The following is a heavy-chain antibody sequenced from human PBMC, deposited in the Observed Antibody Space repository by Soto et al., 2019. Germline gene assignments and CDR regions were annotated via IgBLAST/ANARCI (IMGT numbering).Heavy chain of an antibody. D-gene: IGHD3-16*01. Sequence: SETLSLTCTVSGGSISSSSYYWGWIRQPPGKGLEWIGSIYYSGSTYYNPSLKSRVTISVDTSKNQFSLKLISVTAADTAVYYCASLYGDFDYWGQGTLVTVSS. CDR3: ASLYGDFDY. J-gene: IGHJ4*02. V-gene: IGHV4-39*07. CDR1: GGSISSSSYY. CDR2: IYYSGST.